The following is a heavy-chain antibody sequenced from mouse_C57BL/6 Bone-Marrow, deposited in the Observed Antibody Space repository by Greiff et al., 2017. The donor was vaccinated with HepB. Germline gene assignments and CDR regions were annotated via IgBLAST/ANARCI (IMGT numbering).Heavy chain of an antibody. CDR2: IYPRSGNT. J-gene: IGHJ1*03. Sequence: VQLQQSGAELARPGASVKLSCKASGYTFTSYGISWVKQRTGQGLEWIGEIYPRSGNTYYNEKFKGKATLTADKSSSTAYMELRSLTSEDSAVYFCARSAFDGYYWYFDVWRTGTTVTVSS. CDR3: ARSAFDGYYWYFDV. D-gene: IGHD2-3*01. CDR1: GYTFTSYG. V-gene: IGHV1-81*01.